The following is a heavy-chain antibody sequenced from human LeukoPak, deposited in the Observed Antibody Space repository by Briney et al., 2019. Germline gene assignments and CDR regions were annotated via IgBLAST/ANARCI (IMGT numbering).Heavy chain of an antibody. D-gene: IGHD1-26*01. J-gene: IGHJ3*02. CDR2: IYYSGST. CDR3: ARRDTNIVGGTDAFDI. V-gene: IGHV4-59*08. CDR1: GGSISNYY. Sequence: SETLSLTCTVSGGSISNYYWSWIRQPPGKGLEWIGYIYYSGSTNYNPSLKSRVTISVDTSKNQFSLKLTSVTAADTAVYYCARRDTNIVGGTDAFDIWGQGTMVTVSS.